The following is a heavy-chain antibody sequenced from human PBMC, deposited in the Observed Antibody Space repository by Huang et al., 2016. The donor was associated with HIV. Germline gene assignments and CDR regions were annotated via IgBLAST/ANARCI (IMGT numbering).Heavy chain of an antibody. Sequence: QVQLVQSGAEVKKPGASVKVSCKASGYTFTSSGISWVRQAPGQGLEWMGWISAYNGNTNYAQKLQGRVTMTTDTSTSTAYMELRSLRSDDTAVYYCARGRDIVVVPAALPPYFDYWGQGTLVTVSS. CDR3: ARGRDIVVVPAALPPYFDY. CDR1: GYTFTSSG. J-gene: IGHJ4*02. V-gene: IGHV1-18*04. D-gene: IGHD2-2*02. CDR2: ISAYNGNT.